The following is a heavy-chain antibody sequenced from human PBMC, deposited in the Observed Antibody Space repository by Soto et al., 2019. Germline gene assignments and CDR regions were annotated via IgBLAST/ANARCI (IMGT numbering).Heavy chain of an antibody. V-gene: IGHV4-61*01. Sequence: SETLSLTCTVSGGSVSSGSYYWSWIRQPPGKGLEWIGYIYYSGSTNYNPSLKSRVTISVDTSKNQFSLKLSSVTAADTAVYYCARELVPPYFDYWGQGTLVTVSS. J-gene: IGHJ4*02. CDR2: IYYSGST. CDR3: ARELVPPYFDY. CDR1: GGSVSSGSYY.